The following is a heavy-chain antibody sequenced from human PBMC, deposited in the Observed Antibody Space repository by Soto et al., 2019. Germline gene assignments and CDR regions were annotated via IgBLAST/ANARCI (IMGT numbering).Heavy chain of an antibody. V-gene: IGHV3-7*03. CDR1: GFTFSNFW. CDR3: ARDRAMDDY. D-gene: IGHD5-18*01. J-gene: IGHJ4*02. CDR2: IRQDGSEK. Sequence: YLRLSCTTSGFTFSNFWMNWVRQAPGKGLEWVANIRQDGSEKNYVDSVKGRFTISRDNAKNSVYLQMNSLRGEDTAVYYCARDRAMDDYWGQGPLVTVSS.